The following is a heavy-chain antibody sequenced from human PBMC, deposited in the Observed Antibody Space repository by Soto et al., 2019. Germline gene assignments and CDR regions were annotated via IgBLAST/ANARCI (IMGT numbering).Heavy chain of an antibody. Sequence: QVQLVQSRGEVKKTGASVKVSCKTSGYSFTTYGISWVRQAPGQGLEWMGWISGYNGNTNYAQELQGRVTMTTDTSTSTAYMELRSLRSDDTAVYYCAREGPAPYYYYGMDVWGQGSTVTVSS. CDR1: GYSFTTYG. V-gene: IGHV1-18*01. CDR2: ISGYNGNT. CDR3: AREGPAPYYYYGMDV. J-gene: IGHJ6*02.